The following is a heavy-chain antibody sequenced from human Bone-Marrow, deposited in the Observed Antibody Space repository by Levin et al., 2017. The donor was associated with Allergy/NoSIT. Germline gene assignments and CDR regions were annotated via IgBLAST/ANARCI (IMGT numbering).Heavy chain of an antibody. CDR1: GFTFDDYA. CDR2: ISWNSGSI. Sequence: SLKISCAASGFTFDDYAMHWVRQAPGKGLEWVSGISWNSGSIGYADSVKGRFTISRDNAKNSLYLQMNSLRAEDTALYYCAKYSSSRGFDYWGQGTLVTVSS. D-gene: IGHD6-6*01. V-gene: IGHV3-9*01. CDR3: AKYSSSRGFDY. J-gene: IGHJ4*02.